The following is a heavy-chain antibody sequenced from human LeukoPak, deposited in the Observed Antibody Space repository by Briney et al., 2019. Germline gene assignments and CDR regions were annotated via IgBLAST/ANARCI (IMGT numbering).Heavy chain of an antibody. Sequence: ASVKVSCKASGYTFTSYYMHWVRQAPGQGLEWMGIINPSGGSTSYAQKFQGRVTMTRDMSTSTVYMELSSLRSEDTAVCYCARESDDKVATALDVWAKGPRSPSPQ. CDR2: INPSGGST. V-gene: IGHV1-46*01. CDR3: ARESDDKVATALDV. J-gene: IGHJ6*04. CDR1: GYTFTSYY. D-gene: IGHD5-12*01.